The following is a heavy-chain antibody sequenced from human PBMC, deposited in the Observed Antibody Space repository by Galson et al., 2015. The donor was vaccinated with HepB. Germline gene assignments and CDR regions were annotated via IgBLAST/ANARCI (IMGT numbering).Heavy chain of an antibody. J-gene: IGHJ4*02. D-gene: IGHD3-16*01. CDR1: GFRFTKYS. CDR3: AKVAILGATPHYFDY. CDR2: ITGGGGRT. V-gene: IGHV3-23*01. Sequence: SLRLSCATSGFRFTKYSMSWVRQAPGKGLQWVSAITGGGGRTYYADSVKGRFTTSRDRSSNTVFLLMTSLRVDDTAVYYGAKVAILGATPHYFDYLGQGTLVTVSS.